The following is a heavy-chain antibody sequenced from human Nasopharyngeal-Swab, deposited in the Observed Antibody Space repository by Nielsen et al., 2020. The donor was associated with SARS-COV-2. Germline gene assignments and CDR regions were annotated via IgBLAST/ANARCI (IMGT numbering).Heavy chain of an antibody. D-gene: IGHD3-3*01. CDR3: AREEEWGTAYYFDY. CDR2: ISSSSSTI. CDR1: GFTFSSYS. Sequence: GESLKISCAASGFTFSSYSMNWVRQAPGKGLEWVSYISSSSSTIYYADSVKGRFTISRDNAKNSLYLQMNSLRAEDTAVYYCAREEEWGTAYYFDYWGQGTLVTVSS. J-gene: IGHJ4*02. V-gene: IGHV3-48*01.